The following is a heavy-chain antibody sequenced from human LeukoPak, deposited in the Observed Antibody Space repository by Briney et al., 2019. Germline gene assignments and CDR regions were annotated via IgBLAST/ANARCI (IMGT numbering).Heavy chain of an antibody. CDR2: IKQDGSEK. D-gene: IGHD3-10*01. J-gene: IGHJ4*02. CDR3: ARDGTVRGKDGCFDY. Sequence: PGGSLRLSCAASGFTFSSYWMSWVRQAPGKGLEWVANIKQDGSEKYYVDSVKGRFTISRDNAKNSLYLQMNSLRAEDTAVYYCARDGTVRGKDGCFDYWGQGTLVTVSS. V-gene: IGHV3-7*01. CDR1: GFTFSSYW.